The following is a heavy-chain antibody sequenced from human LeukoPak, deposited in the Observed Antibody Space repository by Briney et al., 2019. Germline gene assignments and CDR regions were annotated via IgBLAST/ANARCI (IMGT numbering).Heavy chain of an antibody. CDR2: ISGSGVNT. V-gene: IGHV3-23*01. J-gene: IGHJ4*02. Sequence: GGSLRLSCAASGFTFSSYWMSWVRQAPGKGLEWFSAISGSGVNTDYADSVKGRFTISRDNSKNTLYLQMNSLGAEDTAVYYCAKGPSPVLGGGSYFAYWGQGTLVTVSS. D-gene: IGHD3-16*01. CDR1: GFTFSSYW. CDR3: AKGPSPVLGGGSYFAY.